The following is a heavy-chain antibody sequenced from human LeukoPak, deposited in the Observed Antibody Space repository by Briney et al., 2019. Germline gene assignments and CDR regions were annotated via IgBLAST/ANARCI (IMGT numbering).Heavy chain of an antibody. CDR3: ATADSSGWYYFDY. V-gene: IGHV3-30*04. D-gene: IGHD6-19*01. Sequence: SGGSLRLSCAASGFAFSSHFMHWVRQAPGKGLEWLALISSDGTNQYYADSVKDRFTVSRDNSKNTLYLQMNSLRAEDTAVYYCATADSSGWYYFDYWGQGTLVTVSS. CDR2: ISSDGTNQ. J-gene: IGHJ4*02. CDR1: GFAFSSHF.